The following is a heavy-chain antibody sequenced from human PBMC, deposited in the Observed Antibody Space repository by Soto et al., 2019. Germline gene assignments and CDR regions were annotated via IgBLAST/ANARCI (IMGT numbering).Heavy chain of an antibody. V-gene: IGHV4-31*03. D-gene: IGHD3-22*01. CDR2: IYYSGST. CDR3: AREDDSGYYSVY. Sequence: QVQLQESGPGLVKPSQTLSLTCTVSGGSISSGSYYWSWIRQHPGKGLEWIGYIYYSGSTYYNPSLKSRVTISVDTSKDQFSRKLNSVTAADTAVYYGAREDDSGYYSVYWGQGTLVTVSS. CDR1: GGSISSGSYY. J-gene: IGHJ4*02.